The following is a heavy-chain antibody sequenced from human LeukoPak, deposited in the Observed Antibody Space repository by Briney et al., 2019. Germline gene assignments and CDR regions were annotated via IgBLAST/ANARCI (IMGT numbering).Heavy chain of an antibody. CDR2: ISGSGGST. CDR1: GFTFSSYA. Sequence: GGSLRLSCAASGFTFSSYAMSWVRQAPGKGLEWVSAISGSGGSTYYADSVKGRFTISRDNSKNTLYLQMNSLRAEDTAVYYCAKVFWSGSGWYGVRPLFDYWGQGTLVTVSS. CDR3: AKVFWSGSGWYGVRPLFDY. V-gene: IGHV3-23*01. J-gene: IGHJ4*02. D-gene: IGHD6-19*01.